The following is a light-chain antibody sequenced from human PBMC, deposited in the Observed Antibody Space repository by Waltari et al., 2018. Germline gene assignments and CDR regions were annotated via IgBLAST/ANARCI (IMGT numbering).Light chain of an antibody. CDR1: SPNIRAGYD. J-gene: IGLJ2*01. V-gene: IGLV1-40*01. CDR3: QSYDSSLSGRV. CDR2: VNS. Sequence: QSVLTQPPSVSGAPGPRLTIPCPGSSPNIRAGYDLHPYQQRPGTAPKLLIRVNSNRPSGVPDRFSGSRSGTSASLAIAGLRPEDEADYYCQSYDSSLSGRVFGGGTKVTVL.